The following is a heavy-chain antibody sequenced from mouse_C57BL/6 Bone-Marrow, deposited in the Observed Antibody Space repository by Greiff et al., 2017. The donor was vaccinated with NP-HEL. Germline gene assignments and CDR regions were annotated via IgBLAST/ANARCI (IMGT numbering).Heavy chain of an antibody. V-gene: IGHV5-15*04. CDR3: ARHGDYGSSPWYFDV. D-gene: IGHD1-1*01. CDR1: GFTFSDYG. J-gene: IGHJ1*03. CDR2: ISNLAYSI. Sequence: EVMLVESGGGLVQPGGSLKLSCAASGFTFSDYGMAWVRQAPRKGPEWVAFISNLAYSIYYADTVTGRFTISRENAKNTLYLEMSSLRSEDTAMDYCARHGDYGSSPWYFDVWGTGTTVTVSS.